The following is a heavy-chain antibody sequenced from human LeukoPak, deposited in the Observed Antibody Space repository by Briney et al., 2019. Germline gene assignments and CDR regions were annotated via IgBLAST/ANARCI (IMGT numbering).Heavy chain of an antibody. D-gene: IGHD4-17*01. CDR1: GFTFGDYA. CDR3: TNAWVTTGSFDI. V-gene: IGHV3-49*03. J-gene: IGHJ3*02. CDR2: IRSKAYGGTT. Sequence: GGSLRLSCTASGFTFGDYAMSWFRQAPGKGVEWVGFIRSKAYGGTTEYAASVKGRFTISRDESKSIAYLQMNSLKTEDTAVYYCTNAWVTTGSFDIWGQGTMVTVSS.